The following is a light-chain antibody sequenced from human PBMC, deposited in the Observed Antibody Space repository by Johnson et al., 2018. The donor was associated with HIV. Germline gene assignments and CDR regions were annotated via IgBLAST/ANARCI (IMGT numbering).Light chain of an antibody. CDR1: TSNIGNNY. J-gene: IGLJ1*01. V-gene: IGLV1-51*01. Sequence: QSVLTQPPSVSSAPGQKVTISCSGSTSNIGNNYVSWYQQLPGTAPKLLIYDNNKRPSGIPDRFSGSKSGTSATLGITGLQTGDEADYYCVIRDSSLSAYVFGTGPKVPGL. CDR3: VIRDSSLSAYV. CDR2: DNN.